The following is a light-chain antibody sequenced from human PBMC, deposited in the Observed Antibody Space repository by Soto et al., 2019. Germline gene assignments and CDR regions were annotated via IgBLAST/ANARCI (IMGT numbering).Light chain of an antibody. CDR3: QQYNSYSIT. Sequence: DIHMTHSPSTLSASLGDRVTITCRASQSISSWLAWYQQKPGKAPKLLIHKASSLESGVPSRFSGSGSGTEFTLTISSLQPDDFATYYCQQYNSYSITFGQGTRLEIK. V-gene: IGKV1-5*03. CDR2: KAS. J-gene: IGKJ5*01. CDR1: QSISSW.